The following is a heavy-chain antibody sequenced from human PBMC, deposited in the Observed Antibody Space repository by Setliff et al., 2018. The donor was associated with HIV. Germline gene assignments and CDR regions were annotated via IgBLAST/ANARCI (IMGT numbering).Heavy chain of an antibody. CDR3: AKDSGVSRTMYSWLDP. V-gene: IGHV3-23*01. D-gene: IGHD3-10*02. Sequence: GGSLRLSCAASGFTFNNYAMTWVRQAPGKGLEWVSIISASGGTTYSADSLKGRFTISRDNSKNTLYLQMNSLRAEDTAVYYCAKDSGVSRTMYSWLDPWGQGTLVTVSS. J-gene: IGHJ5*02. CDR1: GFTFNNYA. CDR2: ISASGGTT.